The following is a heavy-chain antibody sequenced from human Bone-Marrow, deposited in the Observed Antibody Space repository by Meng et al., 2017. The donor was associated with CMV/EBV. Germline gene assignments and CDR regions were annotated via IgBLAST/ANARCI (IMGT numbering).Heavy chain of an antibody. CDR2: IIPIFGTA. D-gene: IGHD3-3*01. J-gene: IGHJ6*02. CDR3: ARSTTCYEPIYDFWSGYRGPSGYYYYGMDV. CDR1: GYTFTYCY. Sequence: SSVKVSLKATGYTFTYCYLHWVRQAPGQGLEWMGGIIPIFGTANYAQKFQGRVTITTDESTSTAYMELSSPRTEDTAVYYRARSTTCYEPIYDFWSGYRGPSGYYYYGMDVWGQGTTVTVSS. V-gene: IGHV1-69*05.